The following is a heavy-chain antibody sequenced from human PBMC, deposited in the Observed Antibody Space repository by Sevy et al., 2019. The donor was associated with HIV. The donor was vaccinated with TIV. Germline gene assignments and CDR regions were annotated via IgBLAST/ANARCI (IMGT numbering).Heavy chain of an antibody. J-gene: IGHJ4*02. CDR3: AREGCSEPHDY. D-gene: IGHD2-15*01. Sequence: GGSLRLSCAASGFTFSKYSMSWVRQPPGKGLEWVSTLSFGCGEINYADSVKGQFTISRDNSKSSVYLQMNNLRPEDTAVYYCAREGCSEPHDYWGQGTLVTVSS. CDR1: GFTFSKYS. V-gene: IGHV3-23*01. CDR2: LSFGCGEI.